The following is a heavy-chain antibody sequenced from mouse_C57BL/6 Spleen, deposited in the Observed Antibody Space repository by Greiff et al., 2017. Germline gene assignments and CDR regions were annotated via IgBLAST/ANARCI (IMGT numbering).Heavy chain of an antibody. CDR3: AYGSGGDYGSSLYYFDY. V-gene: IGHV1-82*01. CDR1: GYAFSSSW. Sequence: QVQLKQSGPELVKPGASVKISCKASGYAFSSSWMNWVKQRPGKGLEWIGRIYPGDGDTNYNGKFKGKATLTADKSSSTAYMQLSSLTSEDSAVYFCAYGSGGDYGSSLYYFDYWGQGTTLTVSS. D-gene: IGHD1-1*01. J-gene: IGHJ2*01. CDR2: IYPGDGDT.